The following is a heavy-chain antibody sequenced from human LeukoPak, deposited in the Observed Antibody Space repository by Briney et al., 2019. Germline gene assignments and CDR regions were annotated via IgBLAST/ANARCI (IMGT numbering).Heavy chain of an antibody. Sequence: GGSLRLSCAASEITFTTYAMSWVRQAPGKGLEWVSSISGNGAHTYYADSVKGRFTISRDNSKNTLSLQMNSLRVEDTALYYCAKYSDSTGAHYFDYWGQGTLVTVSS. CDR3: AKYSDSTGAHYFDY. D-gene: IGHD2/OR15-2a*01. V-gene: IGHV3-23*01. CDR1: EITFTTYA. CDR2: ISGNGAHT. J-gene: IGHJ4*02.